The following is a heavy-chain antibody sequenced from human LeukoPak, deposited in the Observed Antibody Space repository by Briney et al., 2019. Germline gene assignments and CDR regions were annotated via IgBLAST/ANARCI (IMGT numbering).Heavy chain of an antibody. CDR1: GFTFSSYS. D-gene: IGHD1-20*01. Sequence: GGSLRLSCAASGFTFSSYSMNWVRQAPGKGLEWVSSISSSSSYIYYADSVKGRFTISRDNSKNTLYLQMNSLRAEDTAVYYCAKDGVTNWNDVDDAFDIWGQGTMVTVSS. CDR2: ISSSSSYI. CDR3: AKDGVTNWNDVDDAFDI. V-gene: IGHV3-21*04. J-gene: IGHJ3*02.